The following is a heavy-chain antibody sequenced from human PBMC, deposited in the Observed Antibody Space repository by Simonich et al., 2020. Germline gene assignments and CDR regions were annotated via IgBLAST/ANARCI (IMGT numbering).Heavy chain of an antibody. V-gene: IGHV1-2*02. CDR3: ARVPPTSGSYYYYYYYMDV. CDR2: INPNSGGT. CDR1: GYTFTGYY. Sequence: QVQLVQSGAEVKKPGASVKVSCKASGYTFTGYYMHWVRQAPGQGLEWMGWINPNSGGTNNAQKFQGRVTRTRDTSISTAYMELSRLRSDDTAVYYCARVPPTSGSYYYYYYYMDVWGKGTTVTVSS. J-gene: IGHJ6*03. D-gene: IGHD1-26*01.